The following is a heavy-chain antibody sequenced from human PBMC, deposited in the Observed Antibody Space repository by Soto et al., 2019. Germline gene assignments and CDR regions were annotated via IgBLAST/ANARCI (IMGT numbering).Heavy chain of an antibody. D-gene: IGHD2-15*01. CDR3: ARAVVVAVAPPPGNFDS. J-gene: IGHJ4*02. Sequence: LSLTCTVSGGSISSGDYYWSWIRQPPGKGLEWIGFIYYSGSTYYNPSLKSRLTISVDTSKNHFSLKLSSVTAADTAVYYCARAVVVAVAPPPGNFDSWGQGTLVTVSS. CDR2: IYYSGST. V-gene: IGHV4-30-4*01. CDR1: GGSISSGDYY.